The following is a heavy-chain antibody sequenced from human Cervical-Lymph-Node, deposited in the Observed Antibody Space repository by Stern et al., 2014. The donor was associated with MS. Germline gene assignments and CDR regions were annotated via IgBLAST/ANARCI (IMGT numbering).Heavy chain of an antibody. CDR2: ISNNSTHT. Sequence: VQLVQSGAGLVKPRESLRLSCDASGFPFSHYSINWARPASGQGLEWISSISNNSTHTYYADSVEGRFTISRDSAKDSVSLHMVSLRAEDTAVYYCARARVGDYARSPHLDSWGQGTLVTVSS. CDR1: GFPFSHYS. CDR3: ARARVGDYARSPHLDS. D-gene: IGHD4-17*01. J-gene: IGHJ4*02. V-gene: IGHV3-21*01.